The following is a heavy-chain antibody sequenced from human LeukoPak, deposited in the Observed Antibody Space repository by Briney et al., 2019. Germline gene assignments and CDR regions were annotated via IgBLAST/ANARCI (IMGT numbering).Heavy chain of an antibody. CDR3: ASTGRNWNYYYYYMDV. Sequence: SVKVSSKASGGTFSSYAISWVLQAPGQGLEWMGGIIPIFGTANYAQKFQGRVTITTDESTSTAYMELSSLRSEDTAVYYCASTGRNWNYYYYYMDVWGKGTTVTVSS. J-gene: IGHJ6*03. V-gene: IGHV1-69*05. CDR2: IIPIFGTA. CDR1: GGTFSSYA. D-gene: IGHD1-1*01.